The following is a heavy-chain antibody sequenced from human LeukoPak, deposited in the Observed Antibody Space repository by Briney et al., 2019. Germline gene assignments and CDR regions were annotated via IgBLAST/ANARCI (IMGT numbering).Heavy chain of an antibody. J-gene: IGHJ3*02. V-gene: IGHV3-30*04. CDR1: GFTFSSYA. D-gene: IGHD3-16*01. CDR3: AREGGDGAFDI. Sequence: PGRSLRHSCAASGFTFSSYAMHWVRQAPGKGLEWVAVISYDGSNKYYADSVKGRFTISRDNSKNTLYLQMNSLRAEDTAVYYCAREGGDGAFDIWGQGTMVTVSS. CDR2: ISYDGSNK.